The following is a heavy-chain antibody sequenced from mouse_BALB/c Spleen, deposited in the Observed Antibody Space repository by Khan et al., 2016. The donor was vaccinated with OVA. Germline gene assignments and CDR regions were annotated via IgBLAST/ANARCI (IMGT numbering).Heavy chain of an antibody. Sequence: EVQLVESGAELVKPGASVKLSCTASGFNIKDTYMHWVKQRPEQGLEWIGRIDPANGYTKYDPKFQGKATITADTSSNTAYLQLSSLTSEDTAVYDCARDYWDVFAYWGQGTLVTVSA. CDR3: ARDYWDVFAY. J-gene: IGHJ3*01. CDR2: IDPANGYT. CDR1: GFNIKDTY. V-gene: IGHV14-3*02. D-gene: IGHD4-1*01.